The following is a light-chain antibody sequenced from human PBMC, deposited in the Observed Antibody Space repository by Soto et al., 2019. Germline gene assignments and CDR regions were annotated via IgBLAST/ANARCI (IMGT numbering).Light chain of an antibody. CDR2: DVS. Sequence: DIKLTQSPSTLSASLGDSVTITCRASQNIDTSLAWYQRKPGKAPKLLMFDVSNLESGVPSRFSGSGSGTEFTLTISSVHSDDFATYYCQQYDYSRTFGQGTKVDIK. V-gene: IGKV1-5*01. CDR3: QQYDYSRT. J-gene: IGKJ1*01. CDR1: QNIDTS.